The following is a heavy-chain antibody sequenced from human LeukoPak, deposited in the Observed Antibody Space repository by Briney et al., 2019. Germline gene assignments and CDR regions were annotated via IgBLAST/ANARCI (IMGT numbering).Heavy chain of an antibody. D-gene: IGHD3-3*01. CDR2: ISAYNGNT. J-gene: IGHJ5*02. CDR1: GYTFTSYG. CDR3: ARVRDHYDFWSGYYAGWFDP. Sequence: ASVKVSCKASGYTFTSYGISWVRQAPGQGLERMGWISAYNGNTNYAQKLQGRVTMTTDTSTSTAYMELRSLRSDDTAVYYCARVRDHYDFWSGYYAGWFDPWGQGTLVTVSS. V-gene: IGHV1-18*01.